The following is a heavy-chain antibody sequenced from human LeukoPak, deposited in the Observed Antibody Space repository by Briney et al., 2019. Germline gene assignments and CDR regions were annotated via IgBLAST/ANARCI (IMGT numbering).Heavy chain of an antibody. V-gene: IGHV4-59*01. CDR3: ARDRQKDGSSWYPDAFDI. D-gene: IGHD6-13*01. Sequence: PSETVSLTCTVSGGSISSYYWSWIRQPPGKGLEWIGYIYYSGSTNYNPSLKSRVTISVDTSKNQFSLKLSSVTAADTAAYYCARDRQKDGSSWYPDAFDIWGQGTM. CDR2: IYYSGST. CDR1: GGSISSYY. J-gene: IGHJ3*02.